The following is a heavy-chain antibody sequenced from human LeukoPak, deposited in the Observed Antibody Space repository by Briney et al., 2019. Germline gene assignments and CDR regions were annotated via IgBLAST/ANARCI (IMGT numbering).Heavy chain of an antibody. J-gene: IGHJ6*02. V-gene: IGHV3-48*03. CDR3: ARDPRPSYDFALGYYYYYGMDV. D-gene: IGHD3-3*01. CDR2: ISSSGSTI. CDR1: GFTFSSYE. Sequence: GGSLRLSCAASGFTFSSYEMNWVRQAPGKGLEWVSYISSSGSTIYYADSVKGRFTISRDNAKNSLYLQMNSLRAEDTAVYYCARDPRPSYDFALGYYYYYGMDVWGQGTTVTVSS.